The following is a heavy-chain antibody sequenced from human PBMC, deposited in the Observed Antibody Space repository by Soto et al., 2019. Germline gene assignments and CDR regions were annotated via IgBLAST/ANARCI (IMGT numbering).Heavy chain of an antibody. V-gene: IGHV1-18*01. Sequence: GPGVQKPGASVKVSCKASGYPFISYGISWVRQDPGQGLEWMGWISAYNGHTNYTQKFQDRVTMTTDTSTSTAYMELRRLRSDDTAVYYCARVMARVFGSGSSRPYGLDVWGQGTTVTVSS. CDR1: GYPFISYG. CDR3: ARVMARVFGSGSSRPYGLDV. CDR2: ISAYNGHT. J-gene: IGHJ6*02. D-gene: IGHD3-10*01.